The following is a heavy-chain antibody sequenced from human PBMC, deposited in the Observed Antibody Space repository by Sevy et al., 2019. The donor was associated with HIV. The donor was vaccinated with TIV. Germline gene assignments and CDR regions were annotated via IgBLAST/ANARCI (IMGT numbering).Heavy chain of an antibody. CDR3: AKDRAITIFGVRCERYFQH. CDR1: GFTFSSYA. Sequence: GGSLRLSCAASGFTFSSYAMSWVRQAPGKGLEWVSAISGSGGSTYYADSVKGRFTISRDNSKNTLYLQMNSLRAEDTAVYYCAKDRAITIFGVRCERYFQHWGQGTLVTVSS. V-gene: IGHV3-23*01. D-gene: IGHD3-3*01. J-gene: IGHJ1*01. CDR2: ISGSGGST.